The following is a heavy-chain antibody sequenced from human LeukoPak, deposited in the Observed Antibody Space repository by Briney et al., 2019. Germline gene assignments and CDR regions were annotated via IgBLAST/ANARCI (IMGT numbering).Heavy chain of an antibody. D-gene: IGHD6-19*01. CDR3: ARASGWPYYFDY. Sequence: ASVKVSCKTSGYTLINYGISWVRQAPGQGLEWMGWISRHNGNTNYAQKLQGRVTMTTDTSTSTAYLELRSLRSDDTAVYYCARASGWPYYFDYWGQGTLVTVSS. CDR1: GYTLINYG. V-gene: IGHV1-18*01. CDR2: ISRHNGNT. J-gene: IGHJ4*02.